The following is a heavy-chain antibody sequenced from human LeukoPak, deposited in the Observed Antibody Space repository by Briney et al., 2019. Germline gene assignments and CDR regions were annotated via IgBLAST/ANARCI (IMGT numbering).Heavy chain of an antibody. CDR1: GFTFSSYA. V-gene: IGHV3-23*01. CDR2: ISGGGTGT. CDR3: ARSFYYDTSGSYYFDY. D-gene: IGHD3-22*01. Sequence: GGSLRLSCAASGFTFSSYAMTWVRQAPGKGLEWVSGISGGGTGTYYADSVKGRFTISRDNSKNTLYLQMNSLRAEDTAVYYCARSFYYDTSGSYYFDYWGQGTLVTVSS. J-gene: IGHJ4*02.